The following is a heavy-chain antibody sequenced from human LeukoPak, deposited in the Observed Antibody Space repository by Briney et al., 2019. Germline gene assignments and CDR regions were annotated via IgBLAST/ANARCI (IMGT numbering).Heavy chain of an antibody. Sequence: SETLSLTCTVSGGSISSYHWSWIRQPAGKGLEWIGRIYTSGSTNYNPSLKSRVTMSVDTSKNQFSLKLSSVTAADTAVYYCARDWYYYDSSVDYYYYMDVWGKGTTVTVSS. CDR1: GGSISSYH. J-gene: IGHJ6*03. CDR3: ARDWYYYDSSVDYYYYMDV. V-gene: IGHV4-4*07. D-gene: IGHD3-22*01. CDR2: IYTSGST.